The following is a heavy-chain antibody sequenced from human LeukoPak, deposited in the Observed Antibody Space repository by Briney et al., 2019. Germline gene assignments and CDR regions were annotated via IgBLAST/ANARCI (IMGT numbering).Heavy chain of an antibody. J-gene: IGHJ4*02. CDR3: AKGYCSGGSCYSGLFDY. CDR1: GFIFSSYA. Sequence: GGSLRLSCAASGFIFSSYAMSWVRQAPGKGLGWVPAISSSGGRTYYADSVKGRFTISRDNSKNTLYLQMNSLRAEDTAVYYCAKGYCSGGSCYSGLFDYWGQGTLVTVSS. V-gene: IGHV3-23*01. D-gene: IGHD2-15*01. CDR2: ISSSGGRT.